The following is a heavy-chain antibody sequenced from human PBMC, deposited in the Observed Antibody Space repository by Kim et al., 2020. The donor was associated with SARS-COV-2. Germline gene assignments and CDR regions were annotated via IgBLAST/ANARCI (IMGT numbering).Heavy chain of an antibody. J-gene: IGHJ4*02. CDR2: IYSGGST. Sequence: GGSLRLSCAASGFTVSSNYMSWVRQAPGKGLEWVSVIYSGGSTYYADSVKGRFTISRDNSKNTLYLQMNSLRAEDTAVYYCAREEIAVAGGADYWGQGTLVTVSS. CDR3: AREEIAVAGGADY. V-gene: IGHV3-66*02. CDR1: GFTVSSNY. D-gene: IGHD6-19*01.